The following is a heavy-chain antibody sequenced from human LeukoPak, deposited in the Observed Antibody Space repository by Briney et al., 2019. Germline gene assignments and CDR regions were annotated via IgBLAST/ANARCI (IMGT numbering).Heavy chain of an antibody. V-gene: IGHV4-61*02. CDR3: ARDPYVVVNDTTDDY. J-gene: IGHJ4*02. D-gene: IGHD2-21*01. CDR1: GGSISSGSYY. Sequence: PSETLSLTCTVSGGSISSGSYYWSWIRQPAGKGLEWIGRIYISGSSSYNPSLNRRVTISVYTSKNQFALKLSSVTAADTAVYYCARDPYVVVNDTTDDYWGQGTLVTVSS. CDR2: IYISGSS.